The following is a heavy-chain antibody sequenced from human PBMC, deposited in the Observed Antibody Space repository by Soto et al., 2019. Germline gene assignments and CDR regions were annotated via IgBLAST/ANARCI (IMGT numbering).Heavy chain of an antibody. CDR2: ISGSGGST. CDR3: AKDSHTYYYGSGSLYYFDY. CDR1: GFTFSSYA. J-gene: IGHJ4*02. D-gene: IGHD3-10*01. V-gene: IGHV3-23*01. Sequence: PGGSLRLSCAASGFTFSSYAMSWVRQAPGKGLEWVSAISGSGGSTYYADSVKGRFTISRDNSKNTLYLQMNSLRAEDTAVYYCAKDSHTYYYGSGSLYYFDYWGQGTLVTVSS.